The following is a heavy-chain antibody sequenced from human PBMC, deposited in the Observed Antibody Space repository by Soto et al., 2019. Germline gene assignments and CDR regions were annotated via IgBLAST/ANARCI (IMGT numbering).Heavy chain of an antibody. Sequence: SETLSLTCTVSGGSISSSSYYWGWIRQPPGKGLEWIGSIYYSGSTYYNPSLKSRVTISVDTSKNQFSLKLSSVTAADTAVYYCARHQKGEEMATINGGDFDYWGQGTLVTVSS. CDR3: ARHQKGEEMATINGGDFDY. V-gene: IGHV4-39*01. CDR2: IYYSGST. D-gene: IGHD5-12*01. CDR1: GGSISSSSYY. J-gene: IGHJ4*02.